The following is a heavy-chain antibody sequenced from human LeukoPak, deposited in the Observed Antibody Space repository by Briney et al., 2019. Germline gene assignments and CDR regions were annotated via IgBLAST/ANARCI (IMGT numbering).Heavy chain of an antibody. CDR3: ARVGYNYGYVDY. J-gene: IGHJ4*02. V-gene: IGHV4-38-2*01. D-gene: IGHD5-18*01. CDR1: GYSISSGYS. Sequence: SETLSLTCAVSGYSISSGYSWGWIRQPPGKGLEWIGSIFPSGSTYFNPSLQSRVTLSVDTSNNQFSLKLSSVTAADTAVYYCARVGYNYGYVDYWGQGTLVTVSS. CDR2: IFPSGST.